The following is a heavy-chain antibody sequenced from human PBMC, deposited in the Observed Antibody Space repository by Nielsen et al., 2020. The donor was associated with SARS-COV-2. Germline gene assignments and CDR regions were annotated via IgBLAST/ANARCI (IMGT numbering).Heavy chain of an antibody. CDR3: ASHGTFDH. CDR2: ISSTSGTYT. V-gene: IGHV3-11*06. Sequence: GESLKISCAASGFTFSDYYMSWIRQAPGKGLEWVSYISSTSGTYTNHAGSVKGRFTISRDNAKNLLFLQMNSLRAEDTSLYYCASHGTFDHWGQGTLVTVSS. CDR1: GFTFSDYY. D-gene: IGHD1-1*01. J-gene: IGHJ4*02.